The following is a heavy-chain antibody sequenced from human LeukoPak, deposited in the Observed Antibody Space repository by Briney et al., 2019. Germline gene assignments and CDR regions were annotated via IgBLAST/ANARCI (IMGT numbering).Heavy chain of an antibody. V-gene: IGHV3-21*01. CDR1: GFTFSSYS. CDR3: ARSPGATPDY. J-gene: IGHJ4*02. D-gene: IGHD4/OR15-4a*01. CDR2: ISSSSSYM. Sequence: GGSLRLSCTASGFTFSSYSMNWVRQAPGKGLEWVSSISSSSSYMYYADSVKGRFTISRDNAKNSLYLQMNSLRVEDTAVYYCARSPGATPDYWGQGTLVTVSS.